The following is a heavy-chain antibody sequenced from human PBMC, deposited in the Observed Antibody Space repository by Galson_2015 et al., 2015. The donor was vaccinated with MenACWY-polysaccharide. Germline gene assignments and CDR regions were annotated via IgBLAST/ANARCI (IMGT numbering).Heavy chain of an antibody. V-gene: IGHV3-13*01. Sequence: SLRLSCAVSGFRVRSHDMFWVRHRPGLGLEWVSGIGSADDTYYRGSVRGWFTISRDAANNSLDLQMCNVRAGDTAVYYCARGMGTDTYGLAFDYWGQGIQVTVSS. CDR2: IGSADDT. D-gene: IGHD4-17*01. CDR1: GFRVRSHD. CDR3: ARGMGTDTYGLAFDY. J-gene: IGHJ4*02.